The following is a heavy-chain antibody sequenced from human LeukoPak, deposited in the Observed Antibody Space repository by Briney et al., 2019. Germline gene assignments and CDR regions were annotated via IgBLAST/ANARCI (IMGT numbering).Heavy chain of an antibody. D-gene: IGHD6-13*01. J-gene: IGHJ4*02. Sequence: SETLSLTCAVFGGSFSGYYWIWIRQPPGKGLEWIGEINHSGSTNYNPSLKSRVTISVDTSKNQFSLRLSSVTAADTAVYYCARATHSSWYYLDYWGQGTLVTVSS. V-gene: IGHV4-34*01. CDR2: INHSGST. CDR3: ARATHSSWYYLDY. CDR1: GGSFSGYY.